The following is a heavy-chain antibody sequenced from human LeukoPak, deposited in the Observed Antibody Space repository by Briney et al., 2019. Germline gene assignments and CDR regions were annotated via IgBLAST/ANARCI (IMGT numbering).Heavy chain of an antibody. V-gene: IGHV3-30-3*01. CDR2: ISYDGSNK. CDR1: GFTFSSYA. CDR3: AREGLKYSSSWYYFDY. D-gene: IGHD6-13*01. Sequence: PGRSLRLSCAASGFTFSSYAMHWVRQAPGKGLEWVAVISYDGSNKYYADSVKGRLTISRDNSKNTLYLQMNSLRAEDTAVYYCAREGLKYSSSWYYFDYWGQGTLVTVSS. J-gene: IGHJ4*02.